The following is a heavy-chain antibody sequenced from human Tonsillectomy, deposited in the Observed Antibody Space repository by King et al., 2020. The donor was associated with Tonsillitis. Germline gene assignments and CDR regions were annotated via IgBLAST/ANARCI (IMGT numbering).Heavy chain of an antibody. Sequence: VQLVESGGGVVQPGRSLRLSCAASGFTFSSYAMHWVRQAPGKGLEWVAVISYDGSNKYYADSVKGRFTISRDNSKNTLYLQMNSLRAEDTAVYCCARDLRVLPWFGELWGGFDYWGQGTLVTVSS. CDR2: ISYDGSNK. D-gene: IGHD3-10*01. CDR3: ARDLRVLPWFGELWGGFDY. J-gene: IGHJ4*02. V-gene: IGHV3-30-3*01. CDR1: GFTFSSYA.